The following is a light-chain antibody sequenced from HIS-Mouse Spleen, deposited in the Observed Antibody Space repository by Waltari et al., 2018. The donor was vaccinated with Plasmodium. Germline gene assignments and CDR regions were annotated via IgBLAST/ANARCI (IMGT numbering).Light chain of an antibody. Sequence: DIQMTQSPSSLSASVGDRVTITCRASQSISSYLNWYQQKPGKAPKLLIYAASSLQSGVPSRFSGGGSGTDFTLTISSMQSEDFAVYYCQQYNNWPTFGQGTRLEIK. J-gene: IGKJ5*01. CDR2: AAS. V-gene: IGKV1-39*01. CDR3: QQYNNWPT. CDR1: QSISSY.